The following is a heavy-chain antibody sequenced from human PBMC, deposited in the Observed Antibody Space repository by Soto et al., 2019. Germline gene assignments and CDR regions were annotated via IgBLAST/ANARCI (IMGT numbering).Heavy chain of an antibody. J-gene: IGHJ5*02. CDR3: AREGDTREGRGVFFS. CDR1: GGTFSSYS. CDR2: ITPIFGTV. V-gene: IGHV1-69*06. D-gene: IGHD3-16*01. Sequence: ASVKVSCKASGGTFSSYSFSWVRQAPGQGLEWMGGITPIFGTVHYAQNFRGRVTITADKSTSIVHMELSSLRSEDTAVFYCAREGDTREGRGVFFSWAQGTLVTVPQ.